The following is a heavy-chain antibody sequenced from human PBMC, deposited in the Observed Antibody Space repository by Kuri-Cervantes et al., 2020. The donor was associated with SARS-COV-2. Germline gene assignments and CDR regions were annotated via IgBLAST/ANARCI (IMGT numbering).Heavy chain of an antibody. Sequence: SQTLSLTCAVYGGPFSGYYWSWIRQPPGKGLEWIGEINHSGSTNYNPSLKSRVTISIDTSKNQFSLKLSSVTAADTAVYYCARTSPPNYGMDVWGQGTTVTVSS. CDR2: INHSGST. V-gene: IGHV4-34*01. J-gene: IGHJ6*02. CDR3: ARTSPPNYGMDV. CDR1: GGPFSGYY.